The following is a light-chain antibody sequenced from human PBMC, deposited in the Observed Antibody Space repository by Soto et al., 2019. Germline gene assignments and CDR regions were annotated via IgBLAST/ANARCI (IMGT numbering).Light chain of an antibody. CDR3: QHFKT. Sequence: DIQMTQSPSSLSASVGDRVTITCQASQDISNYLNWYQQKPGKAPKLLIYDASNLETGVPSRFSGSGSGTDFTFTISILQPEDIATYYCQHFKTFGQGTRLEIK. J-gene: IGKJ5*01. V-gene: IGKV1-33*01. CDR2: DAS. CDR1: QDISNY.